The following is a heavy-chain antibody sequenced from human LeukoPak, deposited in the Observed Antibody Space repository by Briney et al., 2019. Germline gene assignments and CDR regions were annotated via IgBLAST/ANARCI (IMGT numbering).Heavy chain of an antibody. D-gene: IGHD2-15*01. J-gene: IGHJ6*02. CDR2: ISYDGSTK. V-gene: IGHV3-30*18. CDR1: GFTFSTYA. CDR3: AKAYCTGGSCYGRYYYGMDV. Sequence: GRSLRLSCAASGFTFSTYAIHWVRQAPGKGPEWVAVISYDGSTKYYADSVKGRFTISGDNSKNTMYLQMDSLRPEDTAVFYCAKAYCTGGSCYGRYYYGMDVWGQGTTVTVSS.